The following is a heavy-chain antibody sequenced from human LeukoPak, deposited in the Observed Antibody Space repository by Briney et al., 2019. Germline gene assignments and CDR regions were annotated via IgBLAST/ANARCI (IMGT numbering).Heavy chain of an antibody. CDR2: IYHSGTT. Sequence: PSETLSLTCSVSGDSISSTGRYCFWDRIRQPPGKGLEWIGTIYHSGTTYYTPALKSRVALSVDTSRNQFSLRLTSVTAADTAVYYCARRLGVETYFDYWGQGILVTVSS. J-gene: IGHJ4*02. CDR3: ARRLGVETYFDY. D-gene: IGHD3-10*01. V-gene: IGHV4-39*01. CDR1: GDSISSTGRYCF.